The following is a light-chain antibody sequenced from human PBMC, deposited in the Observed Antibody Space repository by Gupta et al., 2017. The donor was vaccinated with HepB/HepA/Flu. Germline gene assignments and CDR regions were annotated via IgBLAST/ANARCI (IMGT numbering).Light chain of an antibody. CDR1: SSNIGNNY. CDR3: ERWDSSRSAFV. J-gene: IGLJ2*01. V-gene: IGLV1-51*01. Sequence: QSVLTQPPSVSAAPGQKVTISCSGSSSNIGNNYVSWYQQLPGTAPKLLMYDNNKRPSGIPDRFSGSKSGKSATLTINGLQTGDEAEYYCERWDSSRSAFVFGGGTKLTVL. CDR2: DNN.